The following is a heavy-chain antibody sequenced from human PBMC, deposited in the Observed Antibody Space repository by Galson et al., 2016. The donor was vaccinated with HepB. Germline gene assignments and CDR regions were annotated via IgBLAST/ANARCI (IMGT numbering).Heavy chain of an antibody. Sequence: SETLSLTCAVYGGSFSGAYWNWIRQSADKGLEWIGDITHSGSTNYNPSLESRVTISVDTSKNQFSLKLIAVTAADTAVYYCARMRAVDIWGQGTMVTVSS. CDR3: ARMRAVDI. CDR1: GGSFSGAY. V-gene: IGHV4-34*01. CDR2: ITHSGST. J-gene: IGHJ3*02.